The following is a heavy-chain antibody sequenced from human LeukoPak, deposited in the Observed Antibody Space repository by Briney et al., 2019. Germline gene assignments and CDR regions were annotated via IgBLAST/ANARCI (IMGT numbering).Heavy chain of an antibody. D-gene: IGHD3-22*01. J-gene: IGHJ4*02. CDR3: ARHASITMIVVVNPYFDY. CDR1: GYSISSGYY. V-gene: IGHV4-38-2*02. Sequence: SETLSLTCTVSGYSISSGYYWGWIRQPPGKGLEWIGSIYHSGSTYYNPSLKSRVTISVDTSKNQFSLKLSSVTAADTAVYYCARHASITMIVVVNPYFDYWGQGTLVTVSS. CDR2: IYHSGST.